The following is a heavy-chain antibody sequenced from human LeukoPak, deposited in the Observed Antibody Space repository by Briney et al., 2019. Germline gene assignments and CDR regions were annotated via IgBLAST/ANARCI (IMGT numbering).Heavy chain of an antibody. Sequence: GSLRLSCAASGFTFDDYTMHWVRQVPGKGLEWVSLISWDGGSTYYADSVGGRFTISRDNSKNSLYLQMNSLRTEDTALYYCAKDLARQLVSNHYFDYWGQGTLVTVSS. CDR2: ISWDGGST. J-gene: IGHJ4*02. CDR3: AKDLARQLVSNHYFDY. D-gene: IGHD6-6*01. V-gene: IGHV3-43*01. CDR1: GFTFDDYT.